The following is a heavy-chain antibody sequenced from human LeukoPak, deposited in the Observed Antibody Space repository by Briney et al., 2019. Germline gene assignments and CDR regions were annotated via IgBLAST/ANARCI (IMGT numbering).Heavy chain of an antibody. Sequence: PSETLSLTCAVYGGSFSGYYWSWIRQPPGKGLEWIGEINHSGSTNYNPSLKSRVPISVDTSKNQFSLKLSSVTAADTAVYYCARGPSVLRYFDRTTYYYYYMDVWGKGTTVTVSS. V-gene: IGHV4-34*01. CDR1: GGSFSGYY. CDR3: ARGPSVLRYFDRTTYYYYYMDV. J-gene: IGHJ6*03. CDR2: INHSGST. D-gene: IGHD3-9*01.